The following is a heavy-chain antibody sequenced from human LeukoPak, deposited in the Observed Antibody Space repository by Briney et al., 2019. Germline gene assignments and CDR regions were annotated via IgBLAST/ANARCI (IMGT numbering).Heavy chain of an antibody. D-gene: IGHD1-26*01. J-gene: IGHJ4*02. CDR3: ARDKGKWEHLRYFDY. Sequence: ASVKVSCKASGYTFSSYGISWVRQAPGQELEWMGWISAYNGNTKYAQKLQGRVTMTTDTSTSTAYMELRSLRSDDTAVYYCARDKGKWEHLRYFDYWGQGTLVTVSS. V-gene: IGHV1-18*01. CDR1: GYTFSSYG. CDR2: ISAYNGNT.